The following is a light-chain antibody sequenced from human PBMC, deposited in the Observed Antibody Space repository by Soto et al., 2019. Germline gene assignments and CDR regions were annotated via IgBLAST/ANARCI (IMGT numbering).Light chain of an antibody. CDR2: WAS. CDR1: QRVLYSSNNKNS. V-gene: IGKV4-1*01. J-gene: IGKJ1*01. Sequence: DIVMTQYPDSLAVSRGESATINCKSSQRVLYSSNNKNSLAWYQQKSGQPPTLLIYWASIRESGVPDRFSGSGSGTDFTLTIISLQTEDVAVYYCQQYDSTPWTFGQGTKVEIK. CDR3: QQYDSTPWT.